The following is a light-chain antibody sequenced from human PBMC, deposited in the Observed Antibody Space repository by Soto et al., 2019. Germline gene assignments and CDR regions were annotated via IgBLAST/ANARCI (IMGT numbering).Light chain of an antibody. CDR2: DVS. CDR3: CSYAGRDTLYV. Sequence: QSVLTQARSVSGSPGQSVTISCTGTSTDVGGYNYVSWYQQHPGKVPKLMLYDVSKRPSGVPGRFSGSKSGNTASLTISGLQAEDEADYYCCSYAGRDTLYVFGSGTKVTVL. J-gene: IGLJ1*01. CDR1: STDVGGYNY. V-gene: IGLV2-11*01.